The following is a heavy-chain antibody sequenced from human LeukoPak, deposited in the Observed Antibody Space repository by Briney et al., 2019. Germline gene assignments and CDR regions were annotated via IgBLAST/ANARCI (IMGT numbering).Heavy chain of an antibody. D-gene: IGHD2-2*01. J-gene: IGHJ3*02. CDR1: GGSISSYY. CDR3: ARSRSPGSDAFDI. Sequence: SETLSLTCTVSGGSISSYYWSWIRQPPGKGLEWIGYIYHSGSTYYNPSLKSRVTISVDRSKNQFSLKLSSVTAADTAVYYCARSRSPGSDAFDIWGQGTMVTVSS. V-gene: IGHV4-59*12. CDR2: IYHSGST.